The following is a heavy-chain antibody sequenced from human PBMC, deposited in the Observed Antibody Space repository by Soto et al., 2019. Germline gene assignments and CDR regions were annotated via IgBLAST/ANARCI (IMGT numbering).Heavy chain of an antibody. CDR1: GGLFSSYA. V-gene: IGHV1-69*13. CDR2: IIPVFGTT. D-gene: IGHD5-12*01. CDR3: ARGGSGYVWFNEF. J-gene: IGHJ4*02. Sequence: EASVKVSCKASGGLFSSYAISWIRQAPGQGLEWMGGIIPVFGTTYYAQKFQDRVTITADESSNTAYMELSSLTSGDAAIYYCARGGSGYVWFNEFWGQGTLVTVSS.